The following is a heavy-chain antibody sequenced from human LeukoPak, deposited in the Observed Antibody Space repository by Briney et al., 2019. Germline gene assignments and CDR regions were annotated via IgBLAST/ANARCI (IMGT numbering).Heavy chain of an antibody. V-gene: IGHV3-30-3*01. CDR2: ISYDGSNK. Sequence: PGGSLRLSCAASGFTFSSYAMHWVRQAPGKGLEWVAVISYDGSNKYYADSVKGRFTISRDNSKNTLYLQMNSLRAEDTAVYYCARDLDGREVDYFDYWGQGTLVTVSS. CDR3: ARDLDGREVDYFDY. J-gene: IGHJ4*02. D-gene: IGHD2-15*01. CDR1: GFTFSSYA.